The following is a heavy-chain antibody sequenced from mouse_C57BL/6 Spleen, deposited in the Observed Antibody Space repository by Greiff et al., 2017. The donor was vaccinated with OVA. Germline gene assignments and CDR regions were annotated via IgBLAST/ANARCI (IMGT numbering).Heavy chain of an antibody. CDR1: GYAFSSSW. J-gene: IGHJ3*01. CDR3: ARRHSSGYFAY. V-gene: IGHV1-82*01. CDR2: IYPGDGDT. Sequence: QVQLQQSGPELVKPGASVKISCKASGYAFSSSWMNWVKQRPGKGLEWIGRIYPGDGDTNYNGKFQGKATLTADNSASTAYMQLSSLTSEDSAVYFCARRHSSGYFAYWGQGTLVTVSA. D-gene: IGHD3-1*01.